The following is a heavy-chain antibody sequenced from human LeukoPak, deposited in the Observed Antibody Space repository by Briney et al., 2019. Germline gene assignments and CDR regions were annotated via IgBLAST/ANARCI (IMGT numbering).Heavy chain of an antibody. CDR1: GHFVSSSHW. D-gene: IGHD3-10*01. CDR2: ISYAGDT. J-gene: IGHJ4*02. CDR3: ARNGLHLWSLDS. Sequence: NPSETLSLTCVVSGHFVSSSHWWSWVRQSPGKGLEWLAEISYAGDTNYNPSLQSRVTISLDKSKNQFSLIVNSVTAADTAVYYCARNGLHLWSLDSWGQGTLVTVSS. V-gene: IGHV4/OR15-8*01.